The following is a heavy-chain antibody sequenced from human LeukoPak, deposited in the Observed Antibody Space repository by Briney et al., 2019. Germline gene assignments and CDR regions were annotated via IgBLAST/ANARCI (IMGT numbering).Heavy chain of an antibody. CDR2: ISYDGSTK. J-gene: IGHJ3*02. CDR1: GFTFSSYG. V-gene: IGHV3-30*18. Sequence: GGSLRLSCAASGFTFSSYGMHWVRQAPGKGLEWVAVISYDGSTKYYADSVKGRFTISRDNSKNTLYLQMNSLRAEDTAVYYCAKGDIVVVTGAFDIWGQGTMVTVSS. CDR3: AKGDIVVVTGAFDI. D-gene: IGHD2-21*02.